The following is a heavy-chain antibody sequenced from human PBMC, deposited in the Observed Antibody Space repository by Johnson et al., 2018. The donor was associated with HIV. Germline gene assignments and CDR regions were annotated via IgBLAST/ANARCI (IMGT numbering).Heavy chain of an antibody. D-gene: IGHD4-17*01. CDR1: GFTFSSYW. Sequence: VQLVESGGGLIQPGGSLRLSCAASGFTFSSYWMSWVRQAPGKGLEWVANINVNGGERYYVDSVKGRFTISRDNVENSVFLLLNSLRVEDTAVYYCARDATPWGGDYVGYGFDIWGQGTTVTVSS. CDR3: ARDATPWGGDYVGYGFDI. CDR2: INVNGGER. V-gene: IGHV3-7*01. J-gene: IGHJ3*02.